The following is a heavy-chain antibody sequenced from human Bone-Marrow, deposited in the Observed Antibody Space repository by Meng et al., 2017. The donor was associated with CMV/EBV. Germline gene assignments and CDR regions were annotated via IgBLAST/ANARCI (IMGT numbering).Heavy chain of an antibody. V-gene: IGHV3-13*01. Sequence: GESLKISCAASGFTFSSYDMHWVRQATGKGLEWVSAIGTAGDTYYPGSVKGRFTISRENAKNSLYLQMNSLRAGDTAVYYCAREWLGSVIRRSGLSIHLDYWGQGTLVTVSS. CDR2: IGTAGDT. CDR1: GFTFSSYD. J-gene: IGHJ4*02. CDR3: AREWLGSVIRRSGLSIHLDY. D-gene: IGHD3-10*01.